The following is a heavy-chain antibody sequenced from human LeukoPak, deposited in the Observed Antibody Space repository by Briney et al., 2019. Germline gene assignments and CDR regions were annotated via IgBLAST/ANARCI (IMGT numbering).Heavy chain of an antibody. D-gene: IGHD6-19*01. CDR1: GFSISTYP. Sequence: GRSLRLSCAASGFSISTYPMHWVRQTPGKGLEWVAAISPDGPGKPYADSVKGRFTISRDNSRNTLDLQMDSLRDEDTAIYYCAREDSSSGRAGIFGFSWGQGTLVTVSS. J-gene: IGHJ5*02. V-gene: IGHV3-30*04. CDR3: AREDSSSGRAGIFGFS. CDR2: ISPDGPGK.